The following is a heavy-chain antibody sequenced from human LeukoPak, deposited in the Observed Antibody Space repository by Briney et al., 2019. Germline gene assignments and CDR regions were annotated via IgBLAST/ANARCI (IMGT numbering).Heavy chain of an antibody. J-gene: IGHJ4*02. CDR2: IYPGDSDT. V-gene: IGHV5-51*01. CDR3: AKMYSTSPGSFDY. CDR1: GYSFTTNW. D-gene: IGHD2-8*01. Sequence: GESLKISCKGSGYSFTTNWIGWVRQMPGRGLEWMGIIYPGDSDTRYSPSFKGQVTISADKSISTAYLQWSSLKASDTAMYYCAKMYSTSPGSFDYWGQGTLVTVSS.